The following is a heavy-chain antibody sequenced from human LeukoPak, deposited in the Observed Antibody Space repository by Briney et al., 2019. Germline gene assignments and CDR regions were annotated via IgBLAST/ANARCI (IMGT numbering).Heavy chain of an antibody. V-gene: IGHV3-73*01. D-gene: IGHD3-10*01. CDR3: TRERAPYYYGSGSPNWFDP. CDR2: IRSKANSYAT. CDR1: GFTFSGSA. Sequence: GGSLRLSCAASGFTFSGSAMHWVRQASGKGLEWVGRIRSKANSYATAYAASVKGRFTISRDDSKNTAYLQMNSLKTEDTAVYYCTRERAPYYYGSGSPNWFDPWGQGTLVTVSS. J-gene: IGHJ5*02.